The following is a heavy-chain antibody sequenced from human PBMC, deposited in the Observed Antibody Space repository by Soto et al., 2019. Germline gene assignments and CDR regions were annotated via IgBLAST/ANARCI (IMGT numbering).Heavy chain of an antibody. J-gene: IGHJ4*02. Sequence: GGSLRLSCAASGFTFSSYSMNWVRQAPGKGLEWVSSISSSSSYIYYADSVKGRFTISRDNAKNSLYLQMNSLRAEDTAVYYCARAPMKTAPYYFDYWGQGTLVTVSS. CDR1: GFTFSSYS. CDR2: ISSSSSYI. CDR3: ARAPMKTAPYYFDY. V-gene: IGHV3-21*01. D-gene: IGHD3-22*01.